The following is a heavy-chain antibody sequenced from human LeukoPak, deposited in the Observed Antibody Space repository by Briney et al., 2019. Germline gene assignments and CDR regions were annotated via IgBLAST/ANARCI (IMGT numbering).Heavy chain of an antibody. J-gene: IGHJ6*03. CDR2: INPNSGGT. V-gene: IGHV1-2*02. Sequence: ASVKVSCKASGYTFTGYYMHWVRQAPGQGLEWMGWINPNSGGTNYAQKFQGRVTMTRDTSISTAYMELSRLRSDDTAVYYCARTTNWNYRYYYYYMGVWGKGTTVTVSS. CDR1: GYTFTGYY. D-gene: IGHD1-7*01. CDR3: ARTTNWNYRYYYYYMGV.